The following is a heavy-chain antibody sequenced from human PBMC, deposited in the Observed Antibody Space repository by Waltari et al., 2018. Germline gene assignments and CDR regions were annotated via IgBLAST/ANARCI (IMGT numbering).Heavy chain of an antibody. CDR2: IDPSDSET. CDR1: GYSFTNYW. Sequence: EVHLVQSGAEVKKPGESLKISCQGSGYSFTNYWINWVRQMPGKGLEWMGRIDPSDSETNYSPSFQGHVTISADKSTNTAYLQWSTLKASDTAMYYCARGVGSPGDFWGQGTLVTVSS. D-gene: IGHD2-8*01. V-gene: IGHV5-10-1*03. J-gene: IGHJ4*02. CDR3: ARGVGSPGDF.